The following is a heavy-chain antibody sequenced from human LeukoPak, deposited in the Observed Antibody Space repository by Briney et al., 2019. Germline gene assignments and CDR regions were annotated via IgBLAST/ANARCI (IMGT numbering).Heavy chain of an antibody. CDR3: AAGITLVRGGTFDI. CDR2: VTSKTNSYAT. V-gene: IGHV3-73*01. D-gene: IGHD3-10*01. J-gene: IGHJ3*02. Sequence: GGSLRLSCAASGFTFSGCIIHWVRQAPGKGLEWIGRVTSKTNSYATAYAASVKGRFTVSRDYSKKTAYLQMNSLKTEDTAVYYCAAGITLVRGGTFDIWGQGTMVIVSS. CDR1: GFTFSGCI.